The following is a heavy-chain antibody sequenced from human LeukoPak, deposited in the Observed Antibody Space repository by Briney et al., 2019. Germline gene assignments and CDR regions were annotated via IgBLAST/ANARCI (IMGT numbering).Heavy chain of an antibody. J-gene: IGHJ4*02. CDR1: GGSISSGGYS. V-gene: IGHV4-30-2*01. D-gene: IGHD1-1*01. CDR2: IYHSGST. CDR3: ARTKLERSFDY. Sequence: PSETLSLTCAVSGGSISSGGYSWSWIRQPPGKGLEWIGYIYHSGSTYYNPSLKSRVTISVDRSKNQFSLKLSSVTAADTAVYYCARTKLERSFDYWGQGTQVTVSS.